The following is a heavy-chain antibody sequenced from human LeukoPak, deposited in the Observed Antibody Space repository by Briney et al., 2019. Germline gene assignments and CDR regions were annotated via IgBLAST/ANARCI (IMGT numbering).Heavy chain of an antibody. CDR3: ARSGSTDTDRWFSGEVLWFGEPTAFDY. CDR2: IYPGDSDT. V-gene: IGHV5-51*01. J-gene: IGHJ4*02. Sequence: GESLKISCKGSGYSFTSYWIGWVRQMPGKGLEWMGIIYPGDSDTRYSPSFQGQVTISADKSISTAYLQWSSLKASDTAMHYCARSGSTDTDRWFSGEVLWFGEPTAFDYWGQGTLVTVSS. D-gene: IGHD3-10*01. CDR1: GYSFTSYW.